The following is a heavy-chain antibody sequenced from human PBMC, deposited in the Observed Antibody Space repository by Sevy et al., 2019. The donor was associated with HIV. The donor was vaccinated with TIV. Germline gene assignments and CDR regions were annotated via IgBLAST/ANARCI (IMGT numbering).Heavy chain of an antibody. CDR3: AREQLASAGGGLDH. Sequence: GGSLRLSCVASGFTFSDYDMNWVRQSPGRGLEWIAYTTGSGRNRYYADSVKGRFIISRDNAKSSVFLEMNTLRDEDTALYYCAREQLASAGGGLDHWGQRILVTVSS. CDR2: TTGSGRNR. D-gene: IGHD6-13*01. V-gene: IGHV3-48*03. CDR1: GFTFSDYD. J-gene: IGHJ5*02.